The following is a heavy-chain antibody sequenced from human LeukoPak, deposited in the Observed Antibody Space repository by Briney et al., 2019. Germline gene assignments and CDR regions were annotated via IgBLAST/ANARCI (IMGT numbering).Heavy chain of an antibody. Sequence: GGSLRLSCGASGFTFNGYTMNWVRQPPGEGLKWVSSTSGSGSSTYYADSVKGRFTISRDNSRNTLYLQMNSLRAEDTGVYYCAKSPELDYYYYYGMDVWGQGTTVTVSS. D-gene: IGHD1-1*01. V-gene: IGHV3-23*01. CDR2: TSGSGSST. CDR1: GFTFNGYT. J-gene: IGHJ6*02. CDR3: AKSPELDYYYYYGMDV.